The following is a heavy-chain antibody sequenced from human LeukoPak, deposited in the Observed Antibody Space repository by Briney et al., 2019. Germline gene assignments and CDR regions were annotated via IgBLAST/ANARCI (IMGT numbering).Heavy chain of an antibody. CDR1: GGSISSGSYY. CDR2: IYYSGST. V-gene: IGHV4-39*01. J-gene: IGHJ4*02. CDR3: ASLYCSGGSCYSGTGKFDY. D-gene: IGHD2-15*01. Sequence: PSETLSLTCTVSGGSISSGSYYWGWIRQPPGKGLEWIGSIYYSGSTYYNPSLKSRVTISVDTSKNQFSLKLSSVTATDTAVYYCASLYCSGGSCYSGTGKFDYWGQGTLVTVSS.